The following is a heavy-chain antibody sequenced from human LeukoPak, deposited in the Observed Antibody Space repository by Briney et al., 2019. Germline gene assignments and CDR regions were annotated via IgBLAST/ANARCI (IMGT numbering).Heavy chain of an antibody. J-gene: IGHJ4*02. D-gene: IGHD3-10*01. CDR1: GFNFSSYG. V-gene: IGHV3-30*03. CDR3: AVGDGPGL. CDR2: ISYDGTNK. Sequence: GGSLRLSCAASGFNFSSYGMHWVRQAPGKGLEWMAVISYDGTNKYYADSVKGRLTISRDNSKDALFLQMNSLRVEDTAVFYCAVGDGPGLWGQGTLVTVSS.